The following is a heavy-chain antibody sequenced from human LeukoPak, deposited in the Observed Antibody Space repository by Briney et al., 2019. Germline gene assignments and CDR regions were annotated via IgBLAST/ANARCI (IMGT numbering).Heavy chain of an antibody. CDR1: GFTFSSYS. V-gene: IGHV3-21*01. Sequence: GGSLRLSYAASGFTFSSYSMNWVRQAPGKGLEWVSSISSSSSYIYYADSVKGRFTISRDNAKNSLYLQMSSLRAEDTAVYYCARDQEACSTSCYFGYYYYYMDVWGKGTTVTISS. CDR3: ARDQEACSTSCYFGYYYYYMDV. D-gene: IGHD2-2*01. CDR2: ISSSSSYI. J-gene: IGHJ6*03.